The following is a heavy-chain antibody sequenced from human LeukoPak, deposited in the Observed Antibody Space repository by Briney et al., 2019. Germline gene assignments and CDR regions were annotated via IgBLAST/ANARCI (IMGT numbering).Heavy chain of an antibody. CDR3: ARVFPGIAAAANY. CDR1: GFTFSSYE. J-gene: IGHJ4*02. D-gene: IGHD6-13*01. CDR2: ISSSGSTI. Sequence: PGGSLRLSCAASGFTFSSYEMNWVRQAPGKGLEWVSYISSSGSTIYYAGSVKGRFTISRDNAKNSLYLQMNSLRAEDTAVYYCARVFPGIAAAANYWGQGTLVTVSS. V-gene: IGHV3-48*03.